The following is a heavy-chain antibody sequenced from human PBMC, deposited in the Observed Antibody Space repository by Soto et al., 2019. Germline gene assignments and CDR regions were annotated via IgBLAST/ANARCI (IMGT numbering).Heavy chain of an antibody. CDR1: GFTFSSYG. Sequence: GGSLRLSCAASGFTFSSYGMHWVRQAPGKGLEWVAVISYDGSNKYYADSVKGRFTISRDNSKNTLYLQMNSLRAEDTAVYYCAKDFMVGALDYWGQGTLVTVSS. D-gene: IGHD1-26*01. V-gene: IGHV3-30*18. CDR2: ISYDGSNK. J-gene: IGHJ4*02. CDR3: AKDFMVGALDY.